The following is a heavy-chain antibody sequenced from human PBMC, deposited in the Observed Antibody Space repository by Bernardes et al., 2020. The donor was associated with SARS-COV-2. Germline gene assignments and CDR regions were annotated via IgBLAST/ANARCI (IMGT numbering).Heavy chain of an antibody. J-gene: IGHJ5*02. CDR1: GGSISSGDYY. D-gene: IGHD3-10*01. CDR2: ISYSAGT. Sequence: SETLSLTCTVSGGSISSGDYYWSWIRQSPGKGLEWIAYISYSAGTYYNPSLKSRVTISLDTSKNQFSLKLRSVTAADTAVYYCVREAYGSGSMNNWFDPWGQGILVTVSS. CDR3: VREAYGSGSMNNWFDP. V-gene: IGHV4-30-4*01.